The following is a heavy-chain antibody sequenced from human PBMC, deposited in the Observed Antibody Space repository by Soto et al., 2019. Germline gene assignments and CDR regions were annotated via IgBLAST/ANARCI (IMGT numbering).Heavy chain of an antibody. CDR2: INDCGSI. CDR3: ARESHDILTGPPWVWYFDL. CDR1: GGSFSGYY. D-gene: IGHD3-9*01. V-gene: IGHV4-34*01. J-gene: IGHJ2*01. Sequence: QVQLQQWGAGPLRPLETLSLTCGVSGGSFSGYYWAWIRQSPGKGLEWIGEINDCGSINYNPSLKSRVSISVDTSKNHYSLKLRSVTAADTAVYYCARESHDILTGPPWVWYFDLWGRGTLVTVSS.